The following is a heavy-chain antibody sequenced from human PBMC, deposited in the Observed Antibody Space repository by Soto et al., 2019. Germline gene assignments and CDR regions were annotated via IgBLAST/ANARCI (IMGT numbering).Heavy chain of an antibody. Sequence: GGSLRLSCAASGFTFSSYWMSWVRQAPGKGLEWVAVISYDGSSKYYADSVKGRFTISRDNSMSTLYLQMDSLRAEDTAVYYCALAGYCISTSCPLGMDVWGQGTTVTVSS. J-gene: IGHJ6*02. V-gene: IGHV3-30-3*01. CDR1: GFTFSSYW. CDR3: ALAGYCISTSCPLGMDV. CDR2: ISYDGSSK. D-gene: IGHD2-2*01.